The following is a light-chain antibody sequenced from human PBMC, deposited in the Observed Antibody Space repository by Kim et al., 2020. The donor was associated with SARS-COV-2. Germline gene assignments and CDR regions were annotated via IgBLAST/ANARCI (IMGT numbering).Light chain of an antibody. CDR1: HDISNS. CDR2: DAS. CDR3: QQYDVLPLT. V-gene: IGKV1-33*01. J-gene: IGKJ4*01. Sequence: DIQMTQSPSSLSASVGDRVTITCQASHDISNSLNWYQQKPGKAPKLLIYDASSLETGVPSNFSGSGSGTDFTFTINSLQPEDIATYFCQQYDVLPLTFGGGTKVDIK.